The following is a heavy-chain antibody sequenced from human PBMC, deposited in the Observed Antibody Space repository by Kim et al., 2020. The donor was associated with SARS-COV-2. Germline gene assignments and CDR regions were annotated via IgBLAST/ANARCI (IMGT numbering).Heavy chain of an antibody. CDR1: GFTFSSYA. V-gene: IGHV3-23*01. D-gene: IGHD3-10*01. CDR2: ISGSGGST. J-gene: IGHJ4*02. CDR3: AKDLWFGELLRYYFDY. Sequence: GGSLRLSCAASGFTFSSYAMSWVRQAPGKGLEWVSAISGSGGSTYYADSVKGRFTISRDNSKNTLYLQMNSLRAEDTAVYYCAKDLWFGELLRYYFDYWGQGTLVTVSS.